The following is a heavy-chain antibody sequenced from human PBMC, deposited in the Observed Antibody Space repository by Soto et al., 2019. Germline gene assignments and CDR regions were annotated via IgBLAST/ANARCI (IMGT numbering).Heavy chain of an antibody. J-gene: IGHJ5*02. Sequence: PGGSLRRSCAASGFTFSSYSMNWGRQAPGKGLEWVSYISSSSSTIYYADSVKGGFTISRDNAKNSLYLQMNSLRDEDTAVYYCARVRYSGYDYWFDPWGQGTLVTVSS. CDR2: ISSSSSTI. CDR1: GFTFSSYS. V-gene: IGHV3-48*02. CDR3: ARVRYSGYDYWFDP. D-gene: IGHD5-12*01.